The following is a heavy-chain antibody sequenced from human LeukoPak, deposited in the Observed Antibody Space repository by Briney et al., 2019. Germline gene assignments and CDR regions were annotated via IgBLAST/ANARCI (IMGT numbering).Heavy chain of an antibody. CDR2: IMPILGIA. J-gene: IGHJ6*02. V-gene: IGHV1-69*04. CDR3: ARDKYGSGSYYTPGYYYYGMDV. CDR1: GGTFSSYA. Sequence: ASVKVSCKASGGTFSSYAISWVRQAPGQGLEWMGRIMPILGIADYAQKFQGRVTITADKSTSPAYMELSSLRSEDTAVYHCARDKYGSGSYYTPGYYYYGMDVWGQGTTVTVSS. D-gene: IGHD3-10*01.